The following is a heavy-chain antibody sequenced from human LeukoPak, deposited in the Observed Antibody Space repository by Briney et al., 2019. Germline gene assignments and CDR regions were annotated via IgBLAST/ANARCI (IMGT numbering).Heavy chain of an antibody. J-gene: IGHJ4*02. CDR3: ARVGREELLIRKYYFDN. CDR2: INHSGST. D-gene: IGHD1-26*01. Sequence: PSETLSLTCAVYGGSFSGYYWSWIRQPPGKGLEWIGEINHSGSTNYNPSLKSRVTIAVDTSKNQFSLKLSSVTAADTAVYYCARVGREELLIRKYYFDNWGQGTLVTVSS. V-gene: IGHV4-34*01. CDR1: GGSFSGYY.